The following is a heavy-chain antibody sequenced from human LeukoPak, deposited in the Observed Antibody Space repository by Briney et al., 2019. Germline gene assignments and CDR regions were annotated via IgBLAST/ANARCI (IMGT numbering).Heavy chain of an antibody. CDR2: ISSSGNTI. V-gene: IGHV3-48*03. Sequence: PGGSLRLSCAVSGFTFSSYEMNWVRQAPGKGLELVSYISSSGNTIYYADSVRGRFTISRDNAKNSLYLQMNSLRAEDTAVYYCARDSAVADPVWGQGTLVTVSS. J-gene: IGHJ4*02. D-gene: IGHD6-19*01. CDR3: ARDSAVADPV. CDR1: GFTFSSYE.